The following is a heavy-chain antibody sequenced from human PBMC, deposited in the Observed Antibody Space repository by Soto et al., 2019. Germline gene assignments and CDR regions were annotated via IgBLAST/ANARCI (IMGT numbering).Heavy chain of an antibody. V-gene: IGHV3-9*01. CDR1: GFTFDDYA. Sequence: GGSLRLSCAASGFTFDDYAMYWVRQVLGKGLEWVSSISWNSGNIGYADSVKGRFTTSRDNAENSLYLQMNSLRPEDTALYYCVRSRGGYSYGTPFDYWGQGTLVTVSS. CDR2: ISWNSGNI. CDR3: VRSRGGYSYGTPFDY. J-gene: IGHJ4*02. D-gene: IGHD5-18*01.